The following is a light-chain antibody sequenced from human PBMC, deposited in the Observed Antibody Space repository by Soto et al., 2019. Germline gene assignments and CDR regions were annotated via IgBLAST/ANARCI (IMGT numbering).Light chain of an antibody. Sequence: DIQMTQSPSTLSASVGDRVAITCRASDNIVHWVAWYQQKPGKAPKLLIYKAANLADEVPSRFAGSGSGTEFTLTISSLQPDDYATYYCQQYNSYSPLTFGGGTKVDIK. CDR2: KAA. J-gene: IGKJ4*01. CDR3: QQYNSYSPLT. CDR1: DNIVHW. V-gene: IGKV1-5*03.